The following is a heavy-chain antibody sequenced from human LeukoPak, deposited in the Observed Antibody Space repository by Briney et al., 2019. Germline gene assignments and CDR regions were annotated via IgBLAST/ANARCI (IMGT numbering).Heavy chain of an antibody. Sequence: GASVKISCKASGYTFTINHIHWVRQAPGQGLEWMGIINPSGGSTSYAQKFQGRVTMTRDTSTSTVYLELSSLRSEDTAVYYCAREDSGYGNNFDYWGQGTLVTVSS. CDR3: AREDSGYGNNFDY. J-gene: IGHJ4*02. D-gene: IGHD5-12*01. V-gene: IGHV1-46*01. CDR1: GYTFTINH. CDR2: INPSGGST.